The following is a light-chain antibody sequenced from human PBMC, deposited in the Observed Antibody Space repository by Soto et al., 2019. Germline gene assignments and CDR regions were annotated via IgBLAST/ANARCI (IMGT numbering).Light chain of an antibody. CDR2: DAS. CDR1: QSVSSY. V-gene: IGKV3-11*01. Sequence: EIVLTQSPATLSLSPGERATLSCRASQSVSSYLAWYQQKPGQAPRLLIYDASNRATGIPARFSGSGSGTHFPLPISSLEPEDFALYYFQQRSNWPPLTFGQGTKVEIK. J-gene: IGKJ1*01. CDR3: QQRSNWPPLT.